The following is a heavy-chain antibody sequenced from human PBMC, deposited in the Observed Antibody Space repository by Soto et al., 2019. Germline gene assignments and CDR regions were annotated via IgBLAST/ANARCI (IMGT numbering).Heavy chain of an antibody. D-gene: IGHD5-12*01. CDR3: ARDSLALFDS. V-gene: IGHV4-61*01. CDR2: IYSSGST. J-gene: IGHJ4*02. Sequence: PSETLSLTCTVSDGSVSSGSYYWTWMRQPPGKGLEWIGYIYSSGSTLYNPSLKSRVIISADTSMNQFSLKLSSVTAADTAVYYCARDSLALFDSWGQGTLVTVSS. CDR1: DGSVSSGSYY.